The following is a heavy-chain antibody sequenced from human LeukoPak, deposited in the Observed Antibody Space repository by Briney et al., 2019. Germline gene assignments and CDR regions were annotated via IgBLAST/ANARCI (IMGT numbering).Heavy chain of an antibody. Sequence: GSLRLSCAASGFTFSSYGMHWVRQAPGKGLEWVAVISYDGSNKYYADSVKGRFTISRDNSKNTLYLQMNSLRAEDTAVYYCAKVSTGIAVEALDYWGQGTLVTVSS. CDR1: GFTFSSYG. J-gene: IGHJ4*02. CDR2: ISYDGSNK. CDR3: AKVSTGIAVEALDY. D-gene: IGHD6-19*01. V-gene: IGHV3-30*18.